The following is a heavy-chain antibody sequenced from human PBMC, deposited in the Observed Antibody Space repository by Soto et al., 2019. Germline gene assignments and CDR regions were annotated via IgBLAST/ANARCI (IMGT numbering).Heavy chain of an antibody. D-gene: IGHD3-22*01. J-gene: IGHJ4*02. CDR3: ARVPKPYYYDSSGYYPDY. V-gene: IGHV4-31*03. Sequence: SETLSLTCTVSGGSISNSSYLWGWIRQPPGKGLQWIGYIYYSGSTYYNPSLKSRVTISVDTSKNQFSLKLSSVTAADTAVYYCARVPKPYYYDSSGYYPDYWGQGTLVTVSS. CDR1: GGSISNSSYL. CDR2: IYYSGST.